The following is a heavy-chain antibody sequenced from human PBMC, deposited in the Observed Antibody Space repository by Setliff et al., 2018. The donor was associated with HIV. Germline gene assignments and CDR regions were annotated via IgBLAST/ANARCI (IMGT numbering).Heavy chain of an antibody. CDR1: GCTFTNYY. Sequence: ASVKVSCKASGCTFTNYYIHWVRQAPGQGLEWMGIINPSGGSTTYAQKFQGRVTMTRDTSTSTAYMELSSLRSEDTAVYYCARDAFDYTAYYYSYMDVWGKGTTVTVSS. CDR2: INPSGGST. CDR3: ARDAFDYTAYYYSYMDV. V-gene: IGHV1-46*01. D-gene: IGHD4-4*01. J-gene: IGHJ6*03.